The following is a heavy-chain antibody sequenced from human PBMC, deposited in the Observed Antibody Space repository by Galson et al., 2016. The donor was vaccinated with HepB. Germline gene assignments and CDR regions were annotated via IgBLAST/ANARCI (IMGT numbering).Heavy chain of an antibody. CDR2: TNAGSGAT. J-gene: IGHJ4*02. CDR1: GYTFTSYV. V-gene: IGHV1-3*01. CDR3: ARSLGSNHFDN. Sequence: SVKVSCKASGYTFTSYVIHWVRQAPGQRLEWMGWTNAGSGATKYSQTFQGRVSISRDTSATTAYMDLRGLTSEDTAMYYCARSLGSNHFDNWGQGALLTVSS. D-gene: IGHD2-15*01.